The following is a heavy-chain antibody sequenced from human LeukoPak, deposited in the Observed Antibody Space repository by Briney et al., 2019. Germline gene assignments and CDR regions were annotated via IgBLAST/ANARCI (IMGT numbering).Heavy chain of an antibody. V-gene: IGHV1-18*01. CDR2: ISAYNGNT. D-gene: IGHD6-13*01. J-gene: IGHJ4*02. CDR3: ARVIYSSSWYHFDY. Sequence: ASVKVSCKASGYTFTSYGISWVRQVPGQGLEWMGWISAYNGNTNYAQKLQGRVTMTTDTSTSTAYMELRSLRSDDTAVYYCARVIYSSSWYHFDYWGQGTLVTVSS. CDR1: GYTFTSYG.